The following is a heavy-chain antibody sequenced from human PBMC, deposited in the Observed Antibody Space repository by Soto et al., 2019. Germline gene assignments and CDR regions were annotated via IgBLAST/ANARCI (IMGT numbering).Heavy chain of an antibody. V-gene: IGHV3-30*18. CDR3: AKDGLDTRRYFDY. D-gene: IGHD1-1*01. J-gene: IGHJ4*02. Sequence: GGSLRLSCAASGFTFSSYGMHWVRQAPGKGLEWVAVISYDGSNKYYADSVKGRFTISRDNSKNTLYLQMNSLRAEDTAVYYCAKDGLDTRRYFDYWGQGTLVTVSS. CDR1: GFTFSSYG. CDR2: ISYDGSNK.